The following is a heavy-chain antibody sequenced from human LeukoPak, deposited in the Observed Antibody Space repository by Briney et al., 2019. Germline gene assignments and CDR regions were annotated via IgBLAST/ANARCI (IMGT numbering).Heavy chain of an antibody. CDR3: AKALGGYCSSTSCPPVDY. CDR1: GFTFSDYW. V-gene: IGHV3-7*03. Sequence: GGSLRLSCVVSGFTFSDYWMSWVRQAPGKGLEWVANIKEDGSEKYYVDSVKGRFTISRDNAKNSLYLQMNSLRAEDTALYYCAKALGGYCSSTSCPPVDYWGQGTLVTVSS. CDR2: IKEDGSEK. D-gene: IGHD2-2*01. J-gene: IGHJ4*02.